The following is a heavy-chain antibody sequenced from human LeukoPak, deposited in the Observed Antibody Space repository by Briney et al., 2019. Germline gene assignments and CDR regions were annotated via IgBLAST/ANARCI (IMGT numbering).Heavy chain of an antibody. CDR3: ARDHVEYQLLTYYCYGMDV. Sequence: SQTLSLTCTVSGGSISSGSYYWSWIRQPAGKGLEWIGRIYTSGSTNYNPSLKSRVTISVDTSKNQFSLKLSSVTAADTAVYYCARDHVEYQLLTYYCYGMDVWGQGTTVTVSS. CDR1: GGSISSGSYY. V-gene: IGHV4-61*02. CDR2: IYTSGST. J-gene: IGHJ6*02. D-gene: IGHD2-2*01.